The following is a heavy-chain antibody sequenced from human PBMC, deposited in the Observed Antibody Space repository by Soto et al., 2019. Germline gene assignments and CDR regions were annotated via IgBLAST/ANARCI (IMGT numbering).Heavy chain of an antibody. V-gene: IGHV3-48*01. J-gene: IGHJ4*02. CDR3: ARSRGPYFDY. D-gene: IGHD3-10*01. CDR2: IVSPSTTI. CDR1: GFTLSSHT. Sequence: GGSLRLSCAASGFTLSSHTMNWVRQAPGKGLEWVSYIVSPSTTIYYADSVKGRFTVSRDNAKSTVYLQMNSLRAEDTAVYYCARSRGPYFDYWGQGTLVTVSS.